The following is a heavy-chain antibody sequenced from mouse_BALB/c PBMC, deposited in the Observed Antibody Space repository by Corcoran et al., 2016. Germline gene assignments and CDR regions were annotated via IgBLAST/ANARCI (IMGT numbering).Heavy chain of an antibody. CDR3: ARLYPGMDMDY. Sequence: EVHLQQSGTELVKPGAAVKMSCKAAGYTFTSYVMHWVKQKPGQGLEWIGYINPYNDGTKYNEKFKGKATLTSDKSSSTAYMELSSLTSEDSAVYYCARLYPGMDMDYWGQGTSVTVSS. J-gene: IGHJ4*01. V-gene: IGHV1S136*01. CDR1: GYTFTSYV. D-gene: IGHD2-10*02. CDR2: INPYNDGT.